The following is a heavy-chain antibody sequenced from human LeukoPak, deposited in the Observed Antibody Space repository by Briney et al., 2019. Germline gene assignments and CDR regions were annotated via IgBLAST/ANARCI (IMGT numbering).Heavy chain of an antibody. J-gene: IGHJ4*02. CDR2: IWYDGSNK. D-gene: IGHD2-8*01. V-gene: IGHV3-33*06. CDR1: GFTFSSYG. CDR3: AKESGVKKGGSDY. Sequence: GGSLRLSCAASGFTFSSYGMHWVRQAPGKGLEWVAVIWYDGSNKYYADSVKGRFTISRDNSKNTLYLQMNSLRAEDTAVYYCAKESGVKKGGSDYWGQGTLVTVSS.